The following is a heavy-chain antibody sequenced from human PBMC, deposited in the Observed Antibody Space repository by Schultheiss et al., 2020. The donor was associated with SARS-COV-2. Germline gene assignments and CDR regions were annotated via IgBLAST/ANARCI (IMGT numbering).Heavy chain of an antibody. CDR3: ARMNISSSWYFSGGRPDAFDI. D-gene: IGHD6-13*01. J-gene: IGHJ3*02. CDR1: GGSISSGGYY. V-gene: IGHV4-31*03. CDR2: IYYSGST. Sequence: QTLSLTCTVSGGSISSGGYYWSWIRQHPGKGLEWIGYIYYSGSTYYNPSLKSRVTISVDTSKNQFSLKLSSVTAADTAVYYCARMNISSSWYFSGGRPDAFDIWGQGTMVTVSS.